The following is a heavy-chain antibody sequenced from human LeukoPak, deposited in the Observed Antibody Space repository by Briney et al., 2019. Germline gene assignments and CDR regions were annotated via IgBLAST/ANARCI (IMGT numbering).Heavy chain of an antibody. CDR2: ISSISTTI. J-gene: IGHJ4*02. CDR3: ARDGRPFDY. Sequence: GGSLRLSCAASGFTFSSYSMSWVRQAPGKGLEWVSFISSISTTIYYADSLRGRFTVSRDNAKNSLYLQMDSLRDEDTAVYFCARDGRPFDYWGQGTLVTVSS. V-gene: IGHV3-48*02. CDR1: GFTFSSYS.